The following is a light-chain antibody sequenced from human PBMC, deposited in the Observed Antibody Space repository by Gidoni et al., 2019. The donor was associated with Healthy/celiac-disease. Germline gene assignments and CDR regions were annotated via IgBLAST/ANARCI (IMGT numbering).Light chain of an antibody. J-gene: IGLJ2*01. V-gene: IGLV3-1*01. Sequence: SSELTQPPAVSVSPGQTASITCSGDKLGDKYACWYQQKPGQSPVLVIYQASKRPSGIPERFSGSNSGNTATLTISGTQAMDEADYYCQAWDSSTVVFGGGTKLPVL. CDR1: KLGDKY. CDR3: QAWDSSTVV. CDR2: QAS.